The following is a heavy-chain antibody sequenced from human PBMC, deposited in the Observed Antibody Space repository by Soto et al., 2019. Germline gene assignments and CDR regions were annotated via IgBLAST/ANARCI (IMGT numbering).Heavy chain of an antibody. CDR3: ATTIARYSNYDLDY. CDR1: GYTLTELS. V-gene: IGHV1-24*01. CDR2: FDPEDGET. J-gene: IGHJ4*02. D-gene: IGHD4-4*01. Sequence: ASVKVSCKVSGYTLTELSMHWVRQAPGKGLERMGGFDPEDGETIYAQKFQGRVTMTEGTSTDTAYMELSSLRSEDTAVYYCATTIARYSNYDLDYWGQGTLVTVSS.